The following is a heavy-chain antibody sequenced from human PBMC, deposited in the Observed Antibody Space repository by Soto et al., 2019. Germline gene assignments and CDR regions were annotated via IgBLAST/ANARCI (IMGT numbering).Heavy chain of an antibody. CDR2: INPNSGST. CDR1: GYTFTGYY. J-gene: IGHJ6*02. V-gene: IGHV1-2*04. Sequence: VASVKVSCKASGYTFTGYYMHWVRQAPGQGLEWMGWINPNSGSTNYAQKFQGWVTMTRDTSMSTAYMELSSLRSEDTAVYYCARDLAGLTTVLYFYGMDVWGQGTTVTVSS. D-gene: IGHD4-4*01. CDR3: ARDLAGLTTVLYFYGMDV.